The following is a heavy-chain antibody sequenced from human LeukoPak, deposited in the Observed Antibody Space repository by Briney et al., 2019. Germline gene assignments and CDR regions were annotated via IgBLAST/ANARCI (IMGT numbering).Heavy chain of an antibody. CDR3: ARDLGCSGGSCYSSWFDP. CDR2: IYTSGST. Sequence: SETLSLTCTVSDGSISSYHWSWIRQPAGKGLEWIGRIYTSGSTNYNPSLKSRVTMSVDTSKNQFSLKLSSVTAADTAVYYCARDLGCSGGSCYSSWFDPWGQGTLVTVSS. J-gene: IGHJ5*02. CDR1: DGSISSYH. V-gene: IGHV4-4*07. D-gene: IGHD2-15*01.